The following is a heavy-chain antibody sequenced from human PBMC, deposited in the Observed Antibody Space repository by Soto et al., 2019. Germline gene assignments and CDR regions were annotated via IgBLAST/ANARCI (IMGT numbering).Heavy chain of an antibody. CDR3: AREYSSSARWFDP. CDR1: GGSISSSNW. J-gene: IGHJ5*02. Sequence: TCAVSGGSISSSNWWSWVRQPPGKGLEWIGEIYHSGSTNYNPSLKSRVTISVDKSKNQFSLKLSSVTAADTAVYYCAREYSSSARWFDPWGQGTLVTVSS. CDR2: IYHSGST. D-gene: IGHD6-13*01. V-gene: IGHV4-4*02.